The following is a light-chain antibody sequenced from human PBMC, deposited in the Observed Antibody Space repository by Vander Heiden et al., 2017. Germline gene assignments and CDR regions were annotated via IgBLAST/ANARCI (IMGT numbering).Light chain of an antibody. CDR3: QQCYSTPLT. V-gene: IGKV1-39*01. Sequence: DIQMTQSPSSLSASVGDRVTITCRASQSISNYLNWYQQKPGKAPKLLIYAASSLQGGVPSRFSGSGSGTDFTLTISSLQPDDFATYYCQQCYSTPLTFGGGTKVEIK. CDR2: AAS. CDR1: QSISNY. J-gene: IGKJ4*01.